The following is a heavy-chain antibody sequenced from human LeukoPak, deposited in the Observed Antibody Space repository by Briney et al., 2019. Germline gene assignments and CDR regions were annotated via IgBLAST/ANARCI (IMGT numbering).Heavy chain of an antibody. CDR2: INHSGST. V-gene: IGHV4-34*01. D-gene: IGHD4-17*01. CDR3: ASTVYGRLDY. CDR1: GGSFSGYY. Sequence: SETLSLTCAVYGGSFSGYYWSWIRQPPGKGLEWIGEINHSGSTNYNPSLKSRVTISVDTSKNQFSLKLSSVTAADTAVYYCASTVYGRLDYWGQGTLVTVSS. J-gene: IGHJ4*02.